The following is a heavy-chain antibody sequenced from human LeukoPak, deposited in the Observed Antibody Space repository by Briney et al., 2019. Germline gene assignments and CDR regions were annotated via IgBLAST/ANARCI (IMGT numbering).Heavy chain of an antibody. J-gene: IGHJ4*02. CDR3: ASRIVGATKREPYYFDY. D-gene: IGHD1-26*01. Sequence: PSETLSLTCAVYGGSFSGYYWSWIRQPPGKGLEWIGEINHCGSTNYNPSLKSRVTISVDTSKNQFSLKLSSVTAADTAVYYCASRIVGATKREPYYFDYWGQGTLVTVSS. V-gene: IGHV4-34*01. CDR2: INHCGST. CDR1: GGSFSGYY.